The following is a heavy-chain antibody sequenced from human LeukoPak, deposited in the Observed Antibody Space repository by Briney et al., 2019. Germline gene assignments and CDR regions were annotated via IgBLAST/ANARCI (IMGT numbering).Heavy chain of an antibody. CDR2: IYHSGST. CDR3: ARVGWRGYSYGYFDY. Sequence: PSETLSLTCTVSGYSISSGYYWGWIRQPPGKGLEWIGSIYHSGSTYYNPSLKSRVTISVDTSKNQFSLKLSSVTAADTAVYYCARVGWRGYSYGYFDYWGQGTLVTVSS. V-gene: IGHV4-38-2*02. CDR1: GYSISSGYY. D-gene: IGHD5-18*01. J-gene: IGHJ4*02.